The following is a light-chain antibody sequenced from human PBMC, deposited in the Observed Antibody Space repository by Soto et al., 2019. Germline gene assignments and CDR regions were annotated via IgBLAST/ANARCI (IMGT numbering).Light chain of an antibody. Sequence: EIVLTQSPGTLSLSPGERATLSCRASQSVSSYLAWYQQKPGQAPRLLIYDASNRATGIPARFSGSGSGTDFTLTISSLESEDFAVYYCQQRSSWPLTCGGGTKVEIK. CDR2: DAS. CDR3: QQRSSWPLT. CDR1: QSVSSY. V-gene: IGKV3-11*01. J-gene: IGKJ4*01.